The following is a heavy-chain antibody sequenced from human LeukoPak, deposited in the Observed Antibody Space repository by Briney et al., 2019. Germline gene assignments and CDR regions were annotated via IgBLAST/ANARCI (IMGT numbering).Heavy chain of an antibody. J-gene: IGHJ4*02. V-gene: IGHV3-23*01. CDR1: GFTFSTYA. Sequence: GGSLRLSCVGSGFTFSTYAMSGVRQAPGKGLEWVSGISGSGDSTNYADSVKGRFTISRDNAKNSLYLQMNSLRAEDTAVYYCARIKVGALPFDYWGQGTLVTVSS. CDR3: ARIKVGALPFDY. CDR2: ISGSGDST. D-gene: IGHD1-26*01.